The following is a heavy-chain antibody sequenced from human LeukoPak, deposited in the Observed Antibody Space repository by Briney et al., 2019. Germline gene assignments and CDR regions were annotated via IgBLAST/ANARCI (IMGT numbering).Heavy chain of an antibody. J-gene: IGHJ4*02. Sequence: GGSLRLSCAASGFTFSDYYMSWIRQAPGKGLEWVSYISSSSSYTNYADSVKGRFTISRDNTKNSLYLQMSSLRAEDTAVYYCATDRGWRTSGYYLYYFEYWGQGTLVTFSS. V-gene: IGHV3-11*06. CDR1: GFTFSDYY. CDR2: ISSSSSYT. CDR3: ATDRGWRTSGYYLYYFEY. D-gene: IGHD3-3*01.